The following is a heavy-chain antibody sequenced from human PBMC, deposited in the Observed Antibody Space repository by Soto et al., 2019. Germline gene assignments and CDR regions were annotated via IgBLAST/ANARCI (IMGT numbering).Heavy chain of an antibody. J-gene: IGHJ4*02. CDR1: VFSLSTGGVG. CDR2: IYWDDDK. Sequence: QITLKESGPTLVKPTQTLTLTCTFSVFSLSTGGVGVGWIRLPPGKALEWLALIYWDDDKRYRTSLQNRLTITADTSYNQVVLSMSNMGPDDTATYYCAHRNVAVVGGSTNYFDSWGQGALVTVSS. V-gene: IGHV2-5*02. D-gene: IGHD2-15*01. CDR3: AHRNVAVVGGSTNYFDS.